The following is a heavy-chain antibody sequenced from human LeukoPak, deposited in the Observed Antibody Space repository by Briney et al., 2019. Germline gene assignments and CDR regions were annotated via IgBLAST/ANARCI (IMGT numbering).Heavy chain of an antibody. D-gene: IGHD3-10*01. Sequence: SETVSLTCRVSGVSISSGSNYWGWLRQPPGTTLEWIGRIYSSGSTYYNSSLKRRVIILIDTAKNHSSLNLSSVTAADTAVYYCARSDGYGLVGIWGQGTMVTVSS. CDR1: GVSISSGSNY. CDR2: IYSSGST. J-gene: IGHJ3*02. CDR3: ARSDGYGLVGI. V-gene: IGHV4-39*07.